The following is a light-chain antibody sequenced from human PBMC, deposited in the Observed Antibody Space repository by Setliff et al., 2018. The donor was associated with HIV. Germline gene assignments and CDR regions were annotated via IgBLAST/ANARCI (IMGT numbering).Light chain of an antibody. V-gene: IGLV2-14*01. CDR1: SSDVGGYNF. J-gene: IGLJ1*01. CDR2: EVS. CDR3: NSKTGTITYV. Sequence: QSVLTQPASMSGSPGQSITIPCTGSSSDVGGYNFVSWYQQYPGKAPKLMISEVSDRPSGISDRFSGSKSGNTASLTISGLQAEDEADYYCNSKTGTITYVFGTGTKVTVL.